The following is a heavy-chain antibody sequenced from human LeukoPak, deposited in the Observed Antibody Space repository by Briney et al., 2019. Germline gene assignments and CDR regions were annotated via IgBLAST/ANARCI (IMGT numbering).Heavy chain of an antibody. CDR3: AIPYCSGGSCYSAFDP. J-gene: IGHJ5*02. V-gene: IGHV4-34*01. CDR2: INHSGSA. D-gene: IGHD2-15*01. CDR1: GGSFSGYY. Sequence: SETLSLTCAVYGGSFSGYYWSWIRQPPGKGLEWIGEINHSGSANYNPSLKSRVTISVDTSKNQFSLKLSSVTAADTAVYYCAIPYCSGGSCYSAFDPWGQGTLVTVSS.